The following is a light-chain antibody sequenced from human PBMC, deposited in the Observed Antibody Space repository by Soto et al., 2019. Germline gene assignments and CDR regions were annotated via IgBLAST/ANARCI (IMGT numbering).Light chain of an antibody. CDR3: QQYGSSRLT. V-gene: IGKV3-20*01. J-gene: IGKJ1*01. Sequence: NVLPQSPGTLSLSPGERATLSCRASESVSSSYLAWYQQKVGQAPRLLIYGASTRATAIQDRFSSSGSGTDFNQPISRLEPQDFVVYYCQQYGSSRLTFGQGTKVEIK. CDR1: ESVSSSY. CDR2: GAS.